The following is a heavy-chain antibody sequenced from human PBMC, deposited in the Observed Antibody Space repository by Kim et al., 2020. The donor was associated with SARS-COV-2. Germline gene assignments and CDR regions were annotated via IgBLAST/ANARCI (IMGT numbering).Heavy chain of an antibody. D-gene: IGHD1-20*01. CDR3: ARDRITGTTGGFDF. J-gene: IGHJ4*02. Sequence: SPSLKSRVIISVDTSKNQFSLKLSSVTVADTAVYYCARDRITGTTGGFDFWGQGTLVTVSS. V-gene: IGHV4-31*02.